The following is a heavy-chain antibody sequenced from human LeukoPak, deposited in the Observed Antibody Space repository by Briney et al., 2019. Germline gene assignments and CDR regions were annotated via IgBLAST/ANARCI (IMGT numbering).Heavy chain of an antibody. V-gene: IGHV3-23*01. Sequence: GGSLRLSCAASGITFSSYAMSWVRQAPGKGLEWVLAISGSGGSTYYADSVKGRFTISRDNSKNTLYLQMNSLRAEDTAVYYCAKDARTDYCSGGSCYRIDWFDPWGQGTLVTVSS. CDR1: GITFSSYA. CDR2: ISGSGGST. CDR3: AKDARTDYCSGGSCYRIDWFDP. D-gene: IGHD2-15*01. J-gene: IGHJ5*02.